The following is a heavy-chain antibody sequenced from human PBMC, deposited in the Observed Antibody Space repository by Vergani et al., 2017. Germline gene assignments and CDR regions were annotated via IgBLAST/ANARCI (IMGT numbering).Heavy chain of an antibody. CDR1: GASIRSSNYY. CDR3: ARSYCSATRCYSSIAFDL. D-gene: IGHD2-2*01. J-gene: IGHJ3*01. CDR2: IYYSGST. Sequence: QLQLQESGPGLVKPSATLSLTCSVSGASIRSSNYYWGWIRQPPGKGLDWIASIYYSGSTYYNPSLKSRVTISVDTSENQFSLNLSSVTAADTAVYYCARSYCSATRCYSSIAFDLWGQGTQVTISS. V-gene: IGHV4-39*01.